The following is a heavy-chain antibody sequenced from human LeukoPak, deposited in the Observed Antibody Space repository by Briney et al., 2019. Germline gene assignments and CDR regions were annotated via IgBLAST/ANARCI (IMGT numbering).Heavy chain of an antibody. CDR1: GVSISSYY. D-gene: IGHD3-22*01. V-gene: IGHV4-59*01. Sequence: SETLSLTCTVSGVSISSYYWSWIRQPPGKGLEWIGYIYYSWSTNYNPSLKRRVRISVDTSKNQFSLKLSSVTAADTAVYYCARCPADYYDSSGYYPNYFDYWGQGTLVTVSS. J-gene: IGHJ4*02. CDR3: ARCPADYYDSSGYYPNYFDY. CDR2: IYYSWST.